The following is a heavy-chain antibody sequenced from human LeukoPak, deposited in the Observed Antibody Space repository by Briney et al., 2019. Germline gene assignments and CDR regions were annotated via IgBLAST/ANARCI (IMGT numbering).Heavy chain of an antibody. CDR3: ARTSRSWYGHYYMDV. CDR1: GYSISSGYY. D-gene: IGHD6-13*01. V-gene: IGHV4-38-2*02. J-gene: IGHJ6*03. Sequence: PSETLSLTCTVSGYSISSGYYWGWLRQPPGKGLERIGEINHSGSTNYNPFLKSRVTISVDTSKNQFSLKLSSVTAADTAVYYCARTSRSWYGHYYMDVWGKGTTVTISS. CDR2: INHSGST.